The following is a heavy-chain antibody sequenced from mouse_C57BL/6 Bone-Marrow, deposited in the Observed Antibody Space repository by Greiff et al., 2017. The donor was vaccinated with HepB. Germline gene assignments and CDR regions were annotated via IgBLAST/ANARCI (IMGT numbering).Heavy chain of an antibody. CDR2: ISSGGDYI. V-gene: IGHV5-9-1*02. CDR3: TRDRRNWYFDV. Sequence: DVMLVESGEGLVKPGGSLKLSCAASGFTFSSYAMSWVRQTPEKRLEWVAYISSGGDYIYYADTVKGRFTISRDNARNTLYLQMSSLKSEDTAMYYCTRDRRNWYFDVWGTGTTVTVSS. J-gene: IGHJ1*03. CDR1: GFTFSSYA.